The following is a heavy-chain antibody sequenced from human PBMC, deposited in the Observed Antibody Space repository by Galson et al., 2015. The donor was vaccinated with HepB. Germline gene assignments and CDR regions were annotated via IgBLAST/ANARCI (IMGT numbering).Heavy chain of an antibody. J-gene: IGHJ4*02. Sequence: SVKVSCKASGYTFTAYCIHWVRQAPGKGLEWMGYINPSSGGTKYAHNFQDRVTITRDTSIATVYMELTSLTSDDTALYYCAIDLVATYTGFNYWGQGTLVTVSS. V-gene: IGHV1-2*02. D-gene: IGHD5-12*01. CDR1: GYTFTAYC. CDR2: INPSSGGT. CDR3: AIDLVATYTGFNY.